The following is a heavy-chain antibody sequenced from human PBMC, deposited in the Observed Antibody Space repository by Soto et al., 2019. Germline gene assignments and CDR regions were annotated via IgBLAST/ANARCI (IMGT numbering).Heavy chain of an antibody. J-gene: IGHJ4*02. V-gene: IGHV3-64*07. CDR1: GLTFSSYA. CDR2: ISSNWVNI. Sequence: EVQLVESGGGLVQPGGSLRLSCVVSGLTFSSYAMHWVRQTPGKRLEYVSSISSNWVNIYYAESVKGRFTISRDNSQHTLYLQMGSLRTEDMAVYYSVVRHISAYYVYWVQGTLVTVSS. CDR3: VVRHISAYYVY. D-gene: IGHD3-22*01.